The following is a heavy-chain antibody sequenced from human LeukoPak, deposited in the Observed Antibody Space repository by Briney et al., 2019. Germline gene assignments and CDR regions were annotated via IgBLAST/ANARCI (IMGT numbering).Heavy chain of an antibody. D-gene: IGHD5-24*01. CDR3: ARCRDGYSLYYYYGMDV. Sequence: PGGSLRLSCAASGFTFRGYSMNWVRQAPGKGLEWVAVISYDGSNKYYADSVKGRFTISRDNSKNTLYLQMNSLRAEDTAVYYCARCRDGYSLYYYYGMDVWGQGTTVTVSS. V-gene: IGHV3-30*03. CDR1: GFTFRGYS. CDR2: ISYDGSNK. J-gene: IGHJ6*02.